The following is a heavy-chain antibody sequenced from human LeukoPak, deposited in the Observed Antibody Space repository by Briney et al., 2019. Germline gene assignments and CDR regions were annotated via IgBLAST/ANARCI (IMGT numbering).Heavy chain of an antibody. CDR1: GFTFSSYW. D-gene: IGHD3-10*01. CDR2: IYSDGSTT. CDR3: ARDGSLPDY. J-gene: IGHJ4*02. V-gene: IGHV3-74*01. Sequence: PGGSLRLSCAASGFTFSSYWLHWVRQAPGKGLVWVSRIYSDGSTTSDAKSVKGRFTNSRDNAKNTLYLQMTMLRAEDTAVYYCARDGSLPDYGGQGTLVTVSS.